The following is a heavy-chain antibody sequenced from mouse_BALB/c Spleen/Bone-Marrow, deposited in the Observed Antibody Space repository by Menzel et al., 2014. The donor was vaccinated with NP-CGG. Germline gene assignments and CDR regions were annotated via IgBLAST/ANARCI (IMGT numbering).Heavy chain of an antibody. J-gene: IGHJ2*01. V-gene: IGHV2-9*02. CDR3: AREGPPMITPDFDY. CDR2: IWAGGST. D-gene: IGHD2-4*01. Sequence: VQLQQSGPGLVAPSQSLSITCTVSGFSLTSYGVHWVRPPPGKGLEWLGVIWAGGSTNYNSALMSRLSISKDNSKSQVFLKMNSLQTDDTSMYYCAREGPPMITPDFDYWGQGTTLTSSS. CDR1: GFSLTSYG.